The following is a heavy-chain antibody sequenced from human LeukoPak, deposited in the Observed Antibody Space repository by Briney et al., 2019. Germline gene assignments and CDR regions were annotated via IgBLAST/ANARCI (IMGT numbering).Heavy chain of an antibody. CDR3: ARDRTPVLLWFGELYY. CDR2: ISSSSSYI. V-gene: IGHV3-21*01. D-gene: IGHD3-10*01. J-gene: IGHJ4*02. Sequence: PGGSLRLSCAASGFTFSSYSMNWVRQAPGKGLEWVSSISSSSSYIYYADSVKGRFTISRDNAKNSLYLQMNSLRAEDTAVYYCARDRTPVLLWFGELYYWGQGTLVTVSS. CDR1: GFTFSSYS.